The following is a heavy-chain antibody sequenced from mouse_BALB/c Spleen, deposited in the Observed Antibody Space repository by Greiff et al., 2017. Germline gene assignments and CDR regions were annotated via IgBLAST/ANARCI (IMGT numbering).Heavy chain of an antibody. CDR3: ARHNDGYYSWFAY. Sequence: EVKLQESGGGLVQPGGSLKLSCAASGFTFSSYTMSWVRQTPEKRLEWVAYISNGGGSTYYPDTVKGRFTISRDNAKNTLYLQMSSLKSEDTAMYYCARHNDGYYSWFAYWGQGTLVTVSA. D-gene: IGHD2-3*01. J-gene: IGHJ3*01. CDR2: ISNGGGST. CDR1: GFTFSSYT. V-gene: IGHV5-12-2*01.